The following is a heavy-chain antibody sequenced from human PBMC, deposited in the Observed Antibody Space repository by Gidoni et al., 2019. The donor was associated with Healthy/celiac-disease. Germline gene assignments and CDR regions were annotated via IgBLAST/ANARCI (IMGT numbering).Heavy chain of an antibody. V-gene: IGHV1-3*01. Sequence: QVQLVQSGAEVKKPGASVKVSCKASGYTFTSYAMHWVRQAPGQRLEWMGWINAGNGNTKYSQKFQGRVTITRDTSASTAYMELSSLRSEDTAVYYCVWRDMITFWGVDYWGQGTLVTVSS. J-gene: IGHJ4*02. D-gene: IGHD3-16*01. CDR2: INAGNGNT. CDR1: GYTFTSYA. CDR3: VWRDMITFWGVDY.